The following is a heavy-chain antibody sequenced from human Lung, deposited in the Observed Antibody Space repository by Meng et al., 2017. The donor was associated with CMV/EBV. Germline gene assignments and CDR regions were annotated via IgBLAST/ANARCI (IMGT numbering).Heavy chain of an antibody. J-gene: IGHJ4*02. CDR2: IYYTGST. CDR1: CGSICSGGYY. Sequence: QWPLQQSGPMLSSPSTTLSLSCPISCGSICSGGYYWSWIRQHPGKGLDWIGYIYYTGSTFYNPSLKSRVTISVDTSKNQFSLKLIPATAADTAVYYCAREAGRDGYATPKFDYCGQGTLVTVSS. D-gene: IGHD5-24*01. V-gene: IGHV4-31*03. CDR3: AREAGRDGYATPKFDY.